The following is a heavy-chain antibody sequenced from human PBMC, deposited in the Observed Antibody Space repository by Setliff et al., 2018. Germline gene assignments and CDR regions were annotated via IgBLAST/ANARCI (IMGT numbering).Heavy chain of an antibody. Sequence: ASVKVSCKASGGTFSTYGITWVRQAPGQGLEWVGGIMPIFGTINYAQKFQGRVTITADESTSTVYMELSSLRSDDTALYYCAREEGYYYDSTDYYYYMDVWGKGTTVTSP. CDR3: AREEGYYYDSTDYYYYMDV. CDR2: IMPIFGTI. J-gene: IGHJ6*03. V-gene: IGHV1-69*13. D-gene: IGHD3-22*01. CDR1: GGTFSTYG.